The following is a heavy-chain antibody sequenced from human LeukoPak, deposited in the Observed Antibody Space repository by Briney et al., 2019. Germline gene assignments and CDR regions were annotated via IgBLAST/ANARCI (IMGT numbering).Heavy chain of an antibody. CDR2: ISSSSSTI. J-gene: IGHJ4*02. Sequence: GGSLRLSCAASGFTFSSYSMNWVRQAPGKGLEWVSYISSSSSTIYYADSLKGRFTISRDNAKNSLYLQMNSLRAEDTAVYYCARDPNTVVTHNGYWGQGTLVTVSS. CDR1: GFTFSSYS. D-gene: IGHD4-23*01. CDR3: ARDPNTVVTHNGY. V-gene: IGHV3-48*01.